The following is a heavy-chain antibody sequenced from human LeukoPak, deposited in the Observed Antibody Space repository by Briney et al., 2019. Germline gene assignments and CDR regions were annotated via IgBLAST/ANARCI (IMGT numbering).Heavy chain of an antibody. CDR2: ISYDGSNK. D-gene: IGHD3-9*01. CDR1: GFTFSSYA. V-gene: IGHV3-30-3*01. Sequence: GGSLRLSCAASGFTFSSYAMHWVRQAPGKGLEWVAVISYDGSNKYYADSVKGRFTISRDNSKNTLYLQMNSLRAEDTAVYYCARSDLTGRVLGLIDCWGQGTLVTVSS. CDR3: ARSDLTGRVLGLIDC. J-gene: IGHJ4*02.